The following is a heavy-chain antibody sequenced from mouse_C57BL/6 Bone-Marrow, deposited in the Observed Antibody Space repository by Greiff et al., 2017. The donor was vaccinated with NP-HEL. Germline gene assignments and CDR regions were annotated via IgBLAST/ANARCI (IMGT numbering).Heavy chain of an antibody. V-gene: IGHV1-81*01. Sequence: VQLQQSGAELARPGASVKLSCKASGYTFTSYGMSWVKQRPGQGLEWIGEIYPRSGNTNYNEKFKGKATLTADKSTSTAYMELHSLTYEDSAFYCCASALEAWFAFWGQGTLVTVSA. CDR1: GYTFTSYG. CDR3: ASALEAWFAF. J-gene: IGHJ3*01. CDR2: IYPRSGNT.